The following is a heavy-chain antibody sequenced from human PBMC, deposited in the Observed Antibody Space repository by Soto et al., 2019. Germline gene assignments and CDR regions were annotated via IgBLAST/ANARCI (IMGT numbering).Heavy chain of an antibody. J-gene: IGHJ6*02. CDR3: ARSPQAANNYYYYGMDV. CDR2: IYPGDSDT. CDR1: GYSFTSYW. Sequence: GESLKISCKGSGYSFTSYWIGWVRQMPGKGLEWMGIIYPGDSDTRCSPSFQGQVTISADKSISTAYLQWSSLKASDTAMYYCARSPQAANNYYYYGMDVWGQGTTVTVSS. V-gene: IGHV5-51*01. D-gene: IGHD2-15*01.